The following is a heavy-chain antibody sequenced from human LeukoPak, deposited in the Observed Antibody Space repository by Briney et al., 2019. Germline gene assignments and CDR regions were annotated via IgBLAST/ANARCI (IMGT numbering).Heavy chain of an antibody. CDR3: GKGLDSSLVN. Sequence: GGSLRLSCVHSGFTFSGYCMSWGRQAPGKGLEWVANIKQDGSEKYYVDSVKGRFTISRDNAKNSLYLQMNSLRAKDTAVYYCGKGLDSSLVNSGQGTLVTVSS. D-gene: IGHD3-22*01. CDR1: GFTFSGYC. J-gene: IGHJ1*01. CDR2: IKQDGSEK. V-gene: IGHV3-7*02.